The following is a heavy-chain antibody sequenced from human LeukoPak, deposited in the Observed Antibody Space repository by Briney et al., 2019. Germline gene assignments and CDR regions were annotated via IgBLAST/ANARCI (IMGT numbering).Heavy chain of an antibody. CDR1: GSTLTELS. Sequence: ASVKLSCKVSGSTLTELSMHWVRQAPGQGLEWMGGFDPEDGETIYAQKFQSRVTMTEDTSTDTTYMELSSLRSEDTAVYYCATDRLDNWFDPWGQGTLVTVSS. J-gene: IGHJ5*02. D-gene: IGHD6-19*01. CDR3: ATDRLDNWFDP. V-gene: IGHV1-24*01. CDR2: FDPEDGET.